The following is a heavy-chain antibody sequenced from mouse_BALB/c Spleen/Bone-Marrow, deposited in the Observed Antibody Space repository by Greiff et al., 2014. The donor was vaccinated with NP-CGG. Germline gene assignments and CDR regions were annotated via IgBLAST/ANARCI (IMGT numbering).Heavy chain of an antibody. D-gene: IGHD2-4*01. CDR1: VYSITSDYA. J-gene: IGHJ2*01. V-gene: IGHV3-2*02. Sequence: EVKLMESGPGLVKPSQSLSLSCTVTVYSITSDYAWNWIRQFPGNKLEWMGYICYSGSTSYNPSLKSRISITRDTSKKKFFLQLNYVTTGDTAKYYCAREISYFDYWGQGTTLTV. CDR3: AREISYFDY. CDR2: ICYSGST.